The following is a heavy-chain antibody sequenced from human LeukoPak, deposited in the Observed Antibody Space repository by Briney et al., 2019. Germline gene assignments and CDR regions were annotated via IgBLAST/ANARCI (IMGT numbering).Heavy chain of an antibody. CDR3: ARETNSGYEWEPPASLDH. CDR1: GFTFSSYS. Sequence: PGGSLRLSCAASGFTFSSYSMSWVRQAPGKGLEWVSSISSSSSYKYYADSVKGRFTISRDNAKNSLYLQMNSLRAEDTAVYYCARETNSGYEWEPPASLDHWGQGTLVTVSS. J-gene: IGHJ4*02. D-gene: IGHD5-12*01. V-gene: IGHV3-21*01. CDR2: ISSSSSYK.